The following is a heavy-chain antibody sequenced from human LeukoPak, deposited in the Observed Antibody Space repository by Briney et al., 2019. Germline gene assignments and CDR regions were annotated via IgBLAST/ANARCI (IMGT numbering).Heavy chain of an antibody. J-gene: IGHJ3*02. CDR3: ASGRTYDAFDI. Sequence: SETLSLTCTVSGGSISSYYWSWIRQPPGKGLEWIGYIYYSGSTNYNPSLKSRVTISVGTSKNQFSLKLSSVTAADTAVYYCASGRTYDAFDIWGQGTMVTVSS. D-gene: IGHD1-1*01. CDR2: IYYSGST. V-gene: IGHV4-59*12. CDR1: GGSISSYY.